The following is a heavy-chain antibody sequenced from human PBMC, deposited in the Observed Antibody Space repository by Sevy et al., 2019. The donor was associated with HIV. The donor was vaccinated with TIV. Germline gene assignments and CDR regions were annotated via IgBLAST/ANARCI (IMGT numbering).Heavy chain of an antibody. D-gene: IGHD6-13*01. CDR2: IYPGDSDT. J-gene: IGHJ6*02. V-gene: IGHV5-51*01. CDR1: GYSFTSYW. Sequence: GESLKISCKGSGYSFTSYWIGWVRQMPGKGLEWMGIIYPGDSDTRYSPSFQGQVTIPADKSISTAYLQWSSLKASDTAMYYCARSIAAAGEDYYYYYYGMDVWGQGTTVTVSS. CDR3: ARSIAAAGEDYYYYYYGMDV.